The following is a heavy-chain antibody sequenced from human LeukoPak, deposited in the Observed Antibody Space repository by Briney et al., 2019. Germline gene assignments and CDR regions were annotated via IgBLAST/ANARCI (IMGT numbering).Heavy chain of an antibody. CDR1: GFTFSSYA. J-gene: IGHJ4*02. CDR3: ATPIYDYVWGSYRYTGGSHDY. CDR2: ISGSGGST. D-gene: IGHD3-16*02. Sequence: PGGSLRLSCAASGFTFSSYAMSWVRQAPGKGLEWVSAISGSGGSTYYADSVKGRFTIPRDNSKNTLYLQMNSLRAEDTAVYYCATPIYDYVWGSYRYTGGSHDYWGQGTLVTVSS. V-gene: IGHV3-23*01.